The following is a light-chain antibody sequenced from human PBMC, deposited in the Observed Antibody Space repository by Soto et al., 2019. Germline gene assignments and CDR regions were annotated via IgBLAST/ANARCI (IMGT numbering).Light chain of an antibody. V-gene: IGKV3-20*01. CDR3: QQYGSSPYT. Sequence: EIVLSQSPGTLSLSPGESATLSCRASQTVSSTYLAWYQHKPGQAPMLLIYGPSSRATGVPDRFSGSGSGTDFTLTISRLEPEDFAVYYCQQYGSSPYTFGQGTKLEIK. J-gene: IGKJ2*01. CDR2: GPS. CDR1: QTVSSTY.